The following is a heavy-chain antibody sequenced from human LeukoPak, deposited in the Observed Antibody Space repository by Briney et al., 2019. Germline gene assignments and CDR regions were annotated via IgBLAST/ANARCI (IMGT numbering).Heavy chain of an antibody. D-gene: IGHD1-14*01. CDR3: ARVFRRAFDI. CDR2: INHSGST. J-gene: IGHJ3*02. Sequence: PSETLSLTCAVYGGSFSGYYWSWIRQPPGKGLEWIGEINHSGSTNYNPSLKSRVTTSVDTSKNQFSLKLSSVTAADTAVYYCARVFRRAFDIWGQGTMVTVSS. CDR1: GGSFSGYY. V-gene: IGHV4-34*01.